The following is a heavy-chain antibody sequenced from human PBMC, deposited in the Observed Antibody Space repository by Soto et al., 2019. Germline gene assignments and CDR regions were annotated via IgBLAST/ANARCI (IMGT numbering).Heavy chain of an antibody. CDR1: GGSIFSHY. V-gene: IGHV4-59*11. J-gene: IGHJ3*02. Sequence: PSETLSLTCTVSGGSIFSHYWGWIRQPPGKGLEYIGYIYYSGSTNYNPSLKSRVTIPVDMSREQFSLKLTSVTAADTAVYYCARGHNLGGSTFDIWGQGTSVTVSS. CDR3: ARGHNLGGSTFDI. CDR2: IYYSGST. D-gene: IGHD3-16*01.